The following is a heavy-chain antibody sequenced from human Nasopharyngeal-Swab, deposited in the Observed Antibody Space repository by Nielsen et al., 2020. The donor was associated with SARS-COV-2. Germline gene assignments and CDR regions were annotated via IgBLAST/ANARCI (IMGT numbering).Heavy chain of an antibody. V-gene: IGHV3-30-3*01. Sequence: VRQAPGKGLEWVAVISYDGSNKYYADSVKGRFTISRDNSKNTLYLQMNSLRAEDTAVYYCASTYGSGSLDAFGIWGQGTMVTVSS. J-gene: IGHJ3*02. CDR2: ISYDGSNK. CDR3: ASTYGSGSLDAFGI. D-gene: IGHD3-10*01.